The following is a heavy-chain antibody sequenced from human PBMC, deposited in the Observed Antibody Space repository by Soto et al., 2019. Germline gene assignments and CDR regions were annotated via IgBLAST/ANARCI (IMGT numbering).Heavy chain of an antibody. V-gene: IGHV4-61*03. CDR3: ARKGPRLEEGFDY. D-gene: IGHD1-1*01. J-gene: IGHJ4*01. CDR1: GGSVSSGGYY. Sequence: SETLSLTCTVSGGSVSSGGYYWNWIRQPPGRGLEWIGFLYYSGSAYYNPSLKSRVTISEDTSKNHFSLKLSSVTAADTAVYYCARKGPRLEEGFDYWGHGILVTVSS. CDR2: LYYSGSA.